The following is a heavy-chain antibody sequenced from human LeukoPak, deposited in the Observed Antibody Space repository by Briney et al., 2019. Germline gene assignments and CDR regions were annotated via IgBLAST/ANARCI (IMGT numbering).Heavy chain of an antibody. J-gene: IGHJ2*01. CDR2: VSYSGSG. D-gene: IGHD6-19*01. Sequence: PSETLSLTCTVSGGSISSSDYYWGWIRQPPGKGLEWFGSVSYSGSGYYNPSLKSRVIISVDTSKNQFSLKLSSVTAADTAVYYCARQSIAVAGRHFDLWGRGTLVTVSS. CDR3: ARQSIAVAGRHFDL. V-gene: IGHV4-39*01. CDR1: GGSISSSDYY.